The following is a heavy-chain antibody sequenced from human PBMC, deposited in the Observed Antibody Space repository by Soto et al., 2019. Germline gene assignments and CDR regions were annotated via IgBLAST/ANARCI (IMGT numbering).Heavy chain of an antibody. V-gene: IGHV4-34*01. CDR3: ARGRPHTTSSCYLNY. D-gene: IGHD2-2*01. J-gene: IGHJ4*02. Sequence: PSETLSLTCAVYSGSLSDFYWNWIRQPPGKGLEWIGEINSSGNTNYNPSLESRVTISIDTSKNQFSLKLSSATAADTAVYYCARGRPHTTSSCYLNYWGAGTLVTVSS. CDR1: SGSLSDFY. CDR2: INSSGNT.